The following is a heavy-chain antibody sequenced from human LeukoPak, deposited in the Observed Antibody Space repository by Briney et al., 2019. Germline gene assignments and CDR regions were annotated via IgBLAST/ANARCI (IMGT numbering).Heavy chain of an antibody. V-gene: IGHV3-11*01. D-gene: IGHD3-9*01. Sequence: PGGSLRLSCAASGFTFSDYYMSWIRQAPGKGLEWVSYISSSGSTIYYADSVKGRFTISRDNSKNTLYLQMNSLRAEDTAVYYCAKALTSPYYDILTGYLYYYYFDYWGQGTLVTVSS. J-gene: IGHJ4*02. CDR3: AKALTSPYYDILTGYLYYYYFDY. CDR1: GFTFSDYY. CDR2: ISSSGSTI.